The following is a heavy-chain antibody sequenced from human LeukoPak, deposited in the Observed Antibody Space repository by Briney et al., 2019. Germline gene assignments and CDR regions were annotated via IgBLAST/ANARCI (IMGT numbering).Heavy chain of an antibody. Sequence: GGSLRLSCTTSGFIFSDHYMSWIRQAPGKGLEWVSYISSSGSTIYYADSVKGRFTISRDNAKNSLYLQMNSLRAEDTAVYYCARDYYDSSGYYYFDYWGQGTLVTVSS. D-gene: IGHD3-22*01. CDR1: GFIFSDHY. CDR2: ISSSGSTI. J-gene: IGHJ4*02. V-gene: IGHV3-11*04. CDR3: ARDYYDSSGYYYFDY.